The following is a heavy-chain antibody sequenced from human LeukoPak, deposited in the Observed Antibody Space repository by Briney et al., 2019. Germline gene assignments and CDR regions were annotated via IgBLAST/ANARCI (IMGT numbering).Heavy chain of an antibody. Sequence: SETLSLTCTVSGGSISSSSYYWGWIRQPPGKGLVWIGSICYSGSTYYNPSLKSRVTISVDTSKNQFSLKLSSVTAADTAVYYCARGRRYCSGGSCYHDYWGQGTLVTVSS. CDR2: ICYSGST. J-gene: IGHJ4*02. CDR1: GGSISSSSYY. V-gene: IGHV4-39*01. D-gene: IGHD2-15*01. CDR3: ARGRRYCSGGSCYHDY.